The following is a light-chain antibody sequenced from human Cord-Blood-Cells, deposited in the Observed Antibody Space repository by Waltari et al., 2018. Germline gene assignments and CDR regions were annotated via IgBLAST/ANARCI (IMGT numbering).Light chain of an antibody. V-gene: IGLV3-21*04. CDR2: YDT. CDR3: QVWDSSSDHVV. CDR1: NIGSKS. Sequence: SYVLTQPPSVSVAPGKTARITRGGNNIGSKSVHWYQQKPGQAPVLVIYYDTARPSWIPERFSGSNSGNTATLTISRVEAGDEADYYCQVWDSSSDHVVFGGGTKLTVL. J-gene: IGLJ2*01.